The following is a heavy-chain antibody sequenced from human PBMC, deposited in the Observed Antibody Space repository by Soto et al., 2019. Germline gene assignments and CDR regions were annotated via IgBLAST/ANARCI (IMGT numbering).Heavy chain of an antibody. CDR3: VSEFAPASPDKDS. J-gene: IGHJ4*02. V-gene: IGHV3-23*01. CDR2: FTRSGRT. Sequence: GGSLRLSCAASGFTFSNYAMSWVRQAPGKGLEWVSTFTRSGRTPYADSVRGRFTISRDDSKNTLYLQMDSLRAEDTAVYYCVSEFAPASPDKDSWGLRTPVTVSS. CDR1: GFTFSNYA.